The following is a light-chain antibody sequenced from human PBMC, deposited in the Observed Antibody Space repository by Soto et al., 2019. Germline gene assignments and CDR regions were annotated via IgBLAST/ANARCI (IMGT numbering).Light chain of an antibody. J-gene: IGLJ2*01. CDR1: SSNIGSNT. Sequence: QSALTQPPSASGTPGQRVTISCSGSSSNIGSNTVNWSQQLPGTAPKLLIYSNNQRPSGVPDRFSGSKSGTSASLAISGLQSEDEADYYCAAWDDSLNGRVFGGGTKLTVL. CDR2: SNN. V-gene: IGLV1-44*01. CDR3: AAWDDSLNGRV.